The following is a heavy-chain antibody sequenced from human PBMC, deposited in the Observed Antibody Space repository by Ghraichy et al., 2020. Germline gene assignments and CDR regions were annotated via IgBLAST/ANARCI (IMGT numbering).Heavy chain of an antibody. CDR3: ARGRDTAMVQFDY. D-gene: IGHD5-18*01. J-gene: IGHJ4*02. CDR2: IIPIFGTA. V-gene: IGHV1-69*13. CDR1: GGTFSSYA. Sequence: SVKVSCKASGGTFSSYAISWVRQAPGQGLEWMGGIIPIFGTANYAQKFQGRVTITADESTSTAYMELSSLRSEDTAVYYCARGRDTAMVQFDYWGQGTLVTVSS.